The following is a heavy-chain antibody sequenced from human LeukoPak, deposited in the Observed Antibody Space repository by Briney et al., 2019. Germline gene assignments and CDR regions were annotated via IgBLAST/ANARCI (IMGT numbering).Heavy chain of an antibody. CDR3: AKESGKFDY. CDR1: GLNFDDSA. V-gene: IGHV3-43*02. J-gene: IGHJ4*02. Sequence: GGSLRLSCVASGLNFDDSAMHWVRQAPGKGLEWVSLISADGGSTFSADSVKGRFSTSRDNSKNSLCLQMNSLRSEDTAMYYCAKESGKFDYWGQGTLVAVSS. CDR2: ISADGGST.